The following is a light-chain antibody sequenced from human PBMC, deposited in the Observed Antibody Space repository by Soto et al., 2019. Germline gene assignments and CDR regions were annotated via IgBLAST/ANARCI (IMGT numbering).Light chain of an antibody. CDR3: QQRSNWPT. CDR2: DAS. V-gene: IGKV3-11*01. CDR1: ESVSRN. J-gene: IGKJ1*01. Sequence: EVVMTQSPATLSVSPWEIATLSCRASESVSRNLAWYQQKPGQAPRLLIYDASTRATGIPDRFSGSGSGTDFTLTISSLEPEDFAVYYCQQRSNWPTFGQGTKVDIK.